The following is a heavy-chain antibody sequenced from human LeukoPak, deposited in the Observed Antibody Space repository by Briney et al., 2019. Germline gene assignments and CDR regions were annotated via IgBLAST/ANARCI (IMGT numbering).Heavy chain of an antibody. CDR1: GFIFSHYG. V-gene: IGHV3-30*18. D-gene: IGHD5-18*01. CDR2: ISYDGSKK. CDR3: AKEQRYTYGYFFDY. Sequence: GGSLRLSCEASGFIFSHYGIHWVRQAPGKGLEWVAVISYDGSKKYYADSVKGRFTISRDISKNTLYLQMNSLRAEDTAVYYCAKEQRYTYGYFFDYWGQGTLVTVSS. J-gene: IGHJ4*02.